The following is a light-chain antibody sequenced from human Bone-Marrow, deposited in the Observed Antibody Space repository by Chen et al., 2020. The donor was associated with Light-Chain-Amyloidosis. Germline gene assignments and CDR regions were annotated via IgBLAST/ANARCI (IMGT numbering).Light chain of an antibody. CDR2: RET. V-gene: IGLV3-25*03. Sequence: SYELTQPPSVSVSPGQTARITCSGDDLPTKYAYWYQQKPGQAPVLVIHRETERPSGISERFSGSCSGKTATLTISGVQAEDEADYHCQSADRSGTYEVIFGGGTKLTVL. J-gene: IGLJ2*01. CDR3: QSADRSGTYEVI. CDR1: DLPTKY.